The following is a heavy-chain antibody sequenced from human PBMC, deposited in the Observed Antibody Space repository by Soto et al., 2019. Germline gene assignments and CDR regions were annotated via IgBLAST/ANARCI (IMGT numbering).Heavy chain of an antibody. D-gene: IGHD2-8*01. CDR2: ISGSGGST. V-gene: IGHV3-23*01. CDR3: AKDLLYCTNGGCYPGWFYP. J-gene: IGHJ5*02. Sequence: PGGSLRLSCAASGFTFSSDAMSWVRQAPGKGLEWVSAISGSGGSTYYADSVKGRFTISRDNSKNTLYLQMNSLRAEDTAVYYCAKDLLYCTNGGCYPGWFYPWGQGTLVTVSS. CDR1: GFTFSSDA.